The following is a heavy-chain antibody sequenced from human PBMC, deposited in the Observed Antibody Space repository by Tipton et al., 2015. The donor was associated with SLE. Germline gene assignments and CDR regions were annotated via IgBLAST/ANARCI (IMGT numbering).Heavy chain of an antibody. CDR3: ARDGLLWFGESYYFDY. V-gene: IGHV4-38-2*02. CDR1: GYSISSGYY. D-gene: IGHD3-10*01. Sequence: TLSLTCTVSGYSISSGYYWGWIRQPPGEGLEWIGSIYHSGSTYYNPSLKSRVTISVDTSKNQFSLKLSSVTAADTAAYYCARDGLLWFGESYYFDYWGQGTLVTVSS. J-gene: IGHJ4*02. CDR2: IYHSGST.